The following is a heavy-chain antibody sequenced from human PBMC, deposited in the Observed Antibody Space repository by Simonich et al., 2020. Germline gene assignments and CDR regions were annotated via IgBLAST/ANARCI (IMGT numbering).Heavy chain of an antibody. J-gene: IGHJ3*02. CDR3: ARDSSYYAFDI. Sequence: EVQLVESGGGLVQPGGSLRLSCAASGFTFSSDSMNWVRQAPGNGLEWVSYISSSSSTIYYADSVKGRFTISRDNAKNSLYLQMNSLRAEDTAVYYCARDSSYYAFDIWGQGTMVTVSS. V-gene: IGHV3-48*01. D-gene: IGHD5-12*01. CDR2: ISSSSSTI. CDR1: GFTFSSDS.